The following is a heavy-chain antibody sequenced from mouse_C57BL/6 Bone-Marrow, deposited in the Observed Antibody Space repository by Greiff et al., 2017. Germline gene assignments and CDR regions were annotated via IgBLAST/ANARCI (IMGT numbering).Heavy chain of an antibody. J-gene: IGHJ1*03. CDR1: GFTFSDYY. CDR3: ARHRTIWDWYFDV. CDR2: ISNGGGST. Sequence: EVHLVESGGGLVQPGGSLKLSCAASGFTFSDYYMYWVRQTPEKRLEWVAYISNGGGSTYYPDTVKGRFTISRDNAKNTLYLQMSRLKSEDTAMYYCARHRTIWDWYFDVWGTGTTVTVSS. V-gene: IGHV5-12*01. D-gene: IGHD4-1*01.